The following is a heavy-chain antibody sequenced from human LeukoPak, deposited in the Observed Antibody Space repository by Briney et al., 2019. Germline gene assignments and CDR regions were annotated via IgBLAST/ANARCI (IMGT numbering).Heavy chain of an antibody. CDR3: ARCTAGATIFDY. CDR1: GFTFDDYT. J-gene: IGHJ4*02. V-gene: IGHV3-43*01. D-gene: IGHD5-12*01. CDR2: ISWDGGST. Sequence: GGSLRLSCAASGFTFDDYTMHWVRQAPGKGLEWVSLISWDGGSTYYADSVKGRFTISRDNSKNTLYLQMNSLRAEDTAVYYCARCTAGATIFDYWGQGTLVTVSS.